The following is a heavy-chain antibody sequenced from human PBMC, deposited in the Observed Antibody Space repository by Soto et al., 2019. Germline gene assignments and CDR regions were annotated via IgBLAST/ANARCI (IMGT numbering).Heavy chain of an antibody. D-gene: IGHD3-9*01. CDR3: AKVRRDFAWLSELAYFDY. CDR2: ISSTTNYI. Sequence: GSLKLSRWASVFTFTRDGLNWVRQAPGKGLEWVSSISSTTNYIYYGDSMKGRFTISRDNAKNMLYLQMNSLRAEDTAVYYCAKVRRDFAWLSELAYFDYWGQGTPVTVS. V-gene: IGHV3-21*04. CDR1: VFTFTRDG. J-gene: IGHJ4*02.